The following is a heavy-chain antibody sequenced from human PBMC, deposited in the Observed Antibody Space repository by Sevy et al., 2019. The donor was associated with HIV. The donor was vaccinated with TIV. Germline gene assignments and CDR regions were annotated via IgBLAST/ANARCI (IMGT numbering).Heavy chain of an antibody. CDR3: VRAMAAAQSY. V-gene: IGHV3-7*01. CDR2: INQDGNKK. J-gene: IGHJ4*02. CDR1: GFTLSSYW. Sequence: GGSLRLSCAASGFTLSSYWVNWVRQAPGKGLEWVANINQDGNKKYYVDPVKGRFTISRDNIMNSVHLQMNSLRAEDTAVYYCVRAMAAAQSYWGQGALVTVSS. D-gene: IGHD6-13*01.